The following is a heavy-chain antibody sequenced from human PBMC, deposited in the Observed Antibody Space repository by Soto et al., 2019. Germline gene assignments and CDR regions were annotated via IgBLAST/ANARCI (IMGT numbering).Heavy chain of an antibody. V-gene: IGHV1-69*12. Sequence: QVQLVQSGAEMKEPGSSVKVSCKTCGGTFSSSAISWLRQTPGQGLEWMGGIIPLFRTPDYAQKFQGRVTIAADESTSTAYTELSSLRSEDTAVYYCARDNDPLQLGGNYYYILDVWGQGTTITVSS. CDR1: GGTFSSSA. CDR2: IIPLFRTP. J-gene: IGHJ6*02. CDR3: ARDNDPLQLGGNYYYILDV. D-gene: IGHD4-4*01.